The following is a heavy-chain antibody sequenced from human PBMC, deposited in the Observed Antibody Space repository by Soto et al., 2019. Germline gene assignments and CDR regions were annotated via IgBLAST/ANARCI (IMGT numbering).Heavy chain of an antibody. D-gene: IGHD5-12*01. V-gene: IGHV1-18*01. J-gene: IGHJ4*02. CDR3: ARDRGGYALDH. CDR2: ISANNGNT. CDR1: GYTFTSYG. Sequence: QVQLVQSGAEVKKPGASVKVSCKASGYTFTSYGISWVRQAPGQGLEWMGWISANNGNTNYAEKPPGRGTMTTDYAERPAYKALRTLRSCYPAVYYCARDRGGYALDHWGQGTLVTVSS.